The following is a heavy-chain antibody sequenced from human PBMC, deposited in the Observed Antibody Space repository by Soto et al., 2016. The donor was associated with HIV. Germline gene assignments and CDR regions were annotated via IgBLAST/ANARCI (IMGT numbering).Heavy chain of an antibody. D-gene: IGHD4-17*01. CDR2: INPNSGGT. V-gene: IGHV1-2*02. CDR3: ASDYGGGFV. J-gene: IGHJ4*02. Sequence: QVQLVQSGAEVKKPGASVKVSCKASGYTFTGYYMHWVRQAPGQGLEWMGWINPNSGGTNYAQKFQGEGPPSTEGHRPSAHAYMELSRLRSDDTAVYYCASDYGGGFVWGHGNPGHR. CDR1: GYTFTGYY.